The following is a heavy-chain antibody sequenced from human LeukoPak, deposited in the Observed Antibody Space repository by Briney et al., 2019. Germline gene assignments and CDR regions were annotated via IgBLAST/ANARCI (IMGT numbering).Heavy chain of an antibody. V-gene: IGHV1-2*02. J-gene: IGHJ5*01. CDR3: ARMALDGGDSIGFDS. CDR1: GYTFTDYF. D-gene: IGHD2-21*02. CDR2: INPNIGDA. Sequence: GASVKVSCKASGYTFTDYFIHWVRQAPGRGLEWMGWINPNIGDASYAQKFQDRVTMTRDRSINTAYMELSRLTPDDTAVYYCARMALDGGDSIGFDSWGQGTLVTVSS.